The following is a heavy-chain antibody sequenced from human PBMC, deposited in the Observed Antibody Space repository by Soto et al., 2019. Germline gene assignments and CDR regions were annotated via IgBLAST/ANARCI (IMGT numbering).Heavy chain of an antibody. CDR2: IVVGSGNT. CDR3: AAGQPAYYYGMDV. D-gene: IGHD1-1*01. CDR1: GFTFTCSA. J-gene: IGHJ6*02. V-gene: IGHV1-58*01. Sequence: GASVKVSCKASGFTFTCSAVQWVRQARGQRLEWIGWIVVGSGNTNYAQKFQERVTITRDMSTSTAYMELSSLRSEDTAVYYCAAGQPAYYYGMDVWGQGTTVTVSS.